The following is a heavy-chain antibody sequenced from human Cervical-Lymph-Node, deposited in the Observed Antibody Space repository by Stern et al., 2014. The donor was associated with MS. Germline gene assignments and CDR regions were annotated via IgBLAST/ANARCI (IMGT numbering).Heavy chain of an antibody. CDR2: IYSSGST. D-gene: IGHD5-18*01. Sequence: QVQLQESGPGLVKPSQTLSLTCIVSGGSISSGSFYWNWIRQPAGKGLEWIGRIYSSGSTNYNPYLKSRVTFSGDTTKNHFSLQLISMPAADTAVYYCARETGGYTYGDTDFFDYWGQGALVTVSS. CDR3: ARETGGYTYGDTDFFDY. CDR1: GGSISSGSFY. J-gene: IGHJ4*02. V-gene: IGHV4-61*02.